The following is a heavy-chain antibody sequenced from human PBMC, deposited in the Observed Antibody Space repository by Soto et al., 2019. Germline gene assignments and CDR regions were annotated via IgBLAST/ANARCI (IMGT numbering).Heavy chain of an antibody. CDR2: INHSGST. J-gene: IGHJ5*02. D-gene: IGHD3-3*01. CDR1: GGSFSGYY. Sequence: SETLSLTCAVYGGSFSGYYWSWIRQPPGKGLEWIGEINHSGSTNYNPSLKSRVTISVDTSKNQFSLKLSSVTAADTAVYYCARGLPLTIFGVVTIFDPWGQGTLVTVSS. V-gene: IGHV4-34*01. CDR3: ARGLPLTIFGVVTIFDP.